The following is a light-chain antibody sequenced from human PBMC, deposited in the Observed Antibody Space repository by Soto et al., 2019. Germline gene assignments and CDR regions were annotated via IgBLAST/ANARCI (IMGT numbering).Light chain of an antibody. CDR1: QDIRKD. J-gene: IGKJ2*01. V-gene: IGKV1-6*01. Sequence: AIQMTQSPSSLSASVGDRVSITCRASQDIRKDLGWYQQKQGKAPKLLIYGAFSLRNGVPSRFSGDGSGTYFTLTISILQPEDFATYYCLQDDEYPYTFGQGTELDIK. CDR2: GAF. CDR3: LQDDEYPYT.